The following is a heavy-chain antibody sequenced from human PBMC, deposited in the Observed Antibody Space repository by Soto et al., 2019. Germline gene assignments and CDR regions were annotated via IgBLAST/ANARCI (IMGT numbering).Heavy chain of an antibody. CDR1: GNTFTYVC. V-gene: IGHV1-45*02. Sequence: ASVKLYCKGSGNTFTYVCLHWVRQAPGQALGWMGWITPFNGNTKYAQKFQDRVTFTGDTSLNTAYMELSSLRSDDTAMFYWAWGRYDAGGYRDFWCLGTL. J-gene: IGHJ4*02. D-gene: IGHD3-22*01. CDR3: AWGRYDAGGYRDF. CDR2: ITPFNGNT.